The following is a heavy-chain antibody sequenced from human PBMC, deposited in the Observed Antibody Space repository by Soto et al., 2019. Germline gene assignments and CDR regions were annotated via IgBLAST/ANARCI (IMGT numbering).Heavy chain of an antibody. D-gene: IGHD4-17*01. CDR2: ISGTSGST. CDR3: AKAKGDYPYWYFDL. CDR1: GFTFSLYA. J-gene: IGHJ2*01. V-gene: IGHV3-23*01. Sequence: EVQLLESGGGLIQPGGSLRLSCAASGFTFSLYAMSWVRQAPAKGLEWVSAISGTSGSTWYADSVKGRFTISRDNSRDTLYLQMNSLRAEDTAVYYCAKAKGDYPYWYFDLWGRGTLVTVSS.